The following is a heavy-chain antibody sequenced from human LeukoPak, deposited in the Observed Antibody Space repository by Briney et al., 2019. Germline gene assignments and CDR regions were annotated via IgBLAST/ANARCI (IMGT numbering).Heavy chain of an antibody. V-gene: IGHV1-69*13. CDR2: IIPIFGTA. CDR3: ARNHYDFWSEISQPPWWFDP. CDR1: GGTFSSYA. J-gene: IGHJ5*02. D-gene: IGHD3-3*01. Sequence: SVKVSCKASGGTFSSYAISWVRQAPGQGLEWMGGIIPIFGTANYAQKFQGRVTITADESTSTAYMELSSLRPEDTAVYYCARNHYDFWSEISQPPWWFDPWGQGTLVTVSS.